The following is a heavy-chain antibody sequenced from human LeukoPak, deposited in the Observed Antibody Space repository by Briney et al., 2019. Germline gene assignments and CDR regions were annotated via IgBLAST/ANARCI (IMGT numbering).Heavy chain of an antibody. D-gene: IGHD2/OR15-2a*01. J-gene: IGHJ4*02. V-gene: IGHV3-48*04. Sequence: GGSLRLSCAASGFTFSSYSMNWVRQAPGEGLEWVSYISSLSGTIYYADSVKGRFTISRDNAKNSLYLQMNSLRAEDTAVYYCAISTTFRSYSPDYWGQGTLVTVSS. CDR1: GFTFSSYS. CDR3: AISTTFRSYSPDY. CDR2: ISSLSGTI.